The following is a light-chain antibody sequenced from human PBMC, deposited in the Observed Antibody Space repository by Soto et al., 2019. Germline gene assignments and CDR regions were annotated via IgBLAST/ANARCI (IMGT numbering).Light chain of an antibody. J-gene: IGKJ3*01. CDR1: LSVLYSSDNKNY. Sequence: DIVMTQYPDSLAVSLGERATINCKSSLSVLYSSDNKNYLAWYQQKPGQPPKLLIYWASTRESGVPDRFSGSGSGTDFTLTISSLQAEDVAVYYCQQFYDTLFTFGPGTKVDIK. V-gene: IGKV4-1*01. CDR2: WAS. CDR3: QQFYDTLFT.